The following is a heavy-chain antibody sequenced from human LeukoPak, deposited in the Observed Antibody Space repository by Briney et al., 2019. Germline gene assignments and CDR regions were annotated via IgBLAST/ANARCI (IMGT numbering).Heavy chain of an antibody. V-gene: IGHV3-23*01. CDR2: ISGGGENT. D-gene: IGHD1-1*01. Sequence: GSLRLSCAASGFTFNIYGMSWVRQAPGKGLEWVSTISGGGENTHYADSVKGRFTVSRDNSKNTMYLQMNNLRGDDTALYYCTKDVGPGYDWFDPWGQGTQVTVSS. J-gene: IGHJ5*02. CDR3: TKDVGPGYDWFDP. CDR1: GFTFNIYG.